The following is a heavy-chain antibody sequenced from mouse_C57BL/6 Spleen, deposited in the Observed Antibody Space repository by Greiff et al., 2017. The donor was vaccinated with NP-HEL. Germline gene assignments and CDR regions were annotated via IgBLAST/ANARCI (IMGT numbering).Heavy chain of an antibody. CDR3: ARPPYGSSEYFDV. J-gene: IGHJ1*03. V-gene: IGHV5-17*01. D-gene: IGHD1-1*01. CDR1: GFTFSDYG. Sequence: EVQVVESGGGLVKPGGSLKLSCAASGFTFSDYGMHWVRQAPEKGLEWVAYISSGSSTIYYEDTVKGRFTISRDNAKNTLFLQMTSLRSEDTAMYYCARPPYGSSEYFDVWGTGTTVTVSS. CDR2: ISSGSSTI.